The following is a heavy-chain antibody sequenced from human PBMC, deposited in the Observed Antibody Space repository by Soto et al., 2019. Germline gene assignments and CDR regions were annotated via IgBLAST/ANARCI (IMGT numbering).Heavy chain of an antibody. D-gene: IGHD2-21*02. CDR2: INAGNGNT. V-gene: IGHV1-3*01. J-gene: IGHJ6*03. CDR3: ALTRDAYYYMDV. CDR1: GSTYTSYS. Sequence: ASVKGSCKASGSTYTSYSIHWVLQAPVQRLERMGWINAGNGNTKYSQKFQGRVTITRDTSASTAYMELSSLRSEDTAVYYCALTRDAYYYMDVWGQGTTVSVSS.